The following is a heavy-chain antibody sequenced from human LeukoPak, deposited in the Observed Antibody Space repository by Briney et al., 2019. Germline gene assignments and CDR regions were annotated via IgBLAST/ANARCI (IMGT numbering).Heavy chain of an antibody. D-gene: IGHD4-17*01. V-gene: IGHV3-21*01. CDR1: RFTFSSYS. Sequence: GGALRLSFASCRFTFSSYSMNWVRQAPGKGLDGVSSISSSSSYIYYADSVKGRFTISRDNAKNSLYLQMNSLRAEDTAVYYCARAHYGDYAPFDYWGQGTLVTVSS. CDR2: ISSSSSYI. J-gene: IGHJ4*02. CDR3: ARAHYGDYAPFDY.